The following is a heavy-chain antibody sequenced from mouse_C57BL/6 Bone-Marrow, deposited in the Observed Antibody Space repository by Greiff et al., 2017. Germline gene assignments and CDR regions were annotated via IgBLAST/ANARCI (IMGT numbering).Heavy chain of an antibody. J-gene: IGHJ3*01. CDR3: TAISVGWFAY. CDR2: IDPENGDT. D-gene: IGHD6-2*01. V-gene: IGHV14-4*01. CDR1: GFNIKDDY. Sequence: LVESGAELVRPGASVKLSCTASGFNIKDDYMHWVKQRPEQGLEWIGWIDPENGDTEYASKFQGKATITADTSSNTAYLQLSSLTSEDSAVYYSTAISVGWFAYWGQGTLVTVSA.